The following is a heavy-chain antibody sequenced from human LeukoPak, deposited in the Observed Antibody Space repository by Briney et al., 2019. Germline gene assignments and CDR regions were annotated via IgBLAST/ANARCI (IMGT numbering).Heavy chain of an antibody. D-gene: IGHD1-26*01. Sequence: AASVKVSCKASGYTFTDYYMHWVRQAPGQGLEWMGWINPNSGGTNYAQKFQGRVTMTRDMSTSTDYMELSSLRSEDTAIYYCARDNSVGDNAWWFDPWGQGTLVTVSS. J-gene: IGHJ5*02. CDR3: ARDNSVGDNAWWFDP. V-gene: IGHV1-2*02. CDR1: GYTFTDYY. CDR2: INPNSGGT.